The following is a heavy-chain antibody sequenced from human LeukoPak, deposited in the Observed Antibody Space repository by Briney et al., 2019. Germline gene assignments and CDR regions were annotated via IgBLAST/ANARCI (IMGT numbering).Heavy chain of an antibody. J-gene: IGHJ4*02. D-gene: IGHD6-19*01. CDR1: GFTFSSYA. CDR2: ISGSGGST. V-gene: IGHV3-23*01. Sequence: GGSLRLSCAASGFTFSSYAMSWVRQAPRKGLEWVSAISGSGGSTYYADPVKGRFTISRDNSKNTLYLQMNSLRAEDTAVYYCAKDQAAVAAYYFDYSGQGTLVAVSS. CDR3: AKDQAAVAAYYFDY.